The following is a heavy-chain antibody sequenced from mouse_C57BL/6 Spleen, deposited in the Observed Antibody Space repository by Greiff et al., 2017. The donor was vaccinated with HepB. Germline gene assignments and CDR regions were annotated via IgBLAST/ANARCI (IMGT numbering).Heavy chain of an antibody. CDR3: ARSDYDAGAY. J-gene: IGHJ3*01. D-gene: IGHD2-4*01. CDR2: IYPGDGDT. Sequence: QVQLQQSGPELVKPGASVKISCKASGYAFSSSWMNWVKQRPGKGLEWIGRIYPGDGDTNYNGKFKGKATLTADKSSSTAYMQLSSLTSEDSAVYFCARSDYDAGAYWGQGTLVTVSA. CDR1: GYAFSSSW. V-gene: IGHV1-82*01.